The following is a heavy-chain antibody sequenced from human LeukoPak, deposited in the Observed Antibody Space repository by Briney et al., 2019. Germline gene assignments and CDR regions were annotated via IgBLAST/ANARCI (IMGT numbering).Heavy chain of an antibody. CDR1: GFTFSSYS. D-gene: IGHD2-15*01. J-gene: IGHJ6*02. Sequence: PGGSLRLSCVVSGFTFSSYSINWVRQAPGKGLEWVSSISSRSRYIYYADSLKGRFTISRDNARNTLYLQMSSLGAEDTAVYYCARGLYLDYDSAGYYVGYYYGLEVWGQGTTVTVSS. CDR3: ARGLYLDYDSAGYYVGYYYGLEV. CDR2: ISSRSRYI. V-gene: IGHV3-21*01.